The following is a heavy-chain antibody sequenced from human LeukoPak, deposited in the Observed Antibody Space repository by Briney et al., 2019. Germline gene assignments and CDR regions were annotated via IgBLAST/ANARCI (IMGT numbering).Heavy chain of an antibody. Sequence: SETLSLTCTVSGDSISSGDYYWSWIRQPAGKGPEWIGRIYSSGSTNYKSSLKSRVTISVDTSKNQFSLKLSSVTAADTAVYFCAREVTSGMYLLDYWGQGTLVTVSS. CDR3: AREVTSGMYLLDY. CDR1: GDSISSGDYY. CDR2: IYSSGST. V-gene: IGHV4-61*02. D-gene: IGHD2-15*01. J-gene: IGHJ4*02.